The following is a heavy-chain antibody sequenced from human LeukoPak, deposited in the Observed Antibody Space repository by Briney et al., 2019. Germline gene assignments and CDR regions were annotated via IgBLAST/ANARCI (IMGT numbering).Heavy chain of an antibody. V-gene: IGHV3-72*01. Sequence: GGSLRLSCAASGFTFSDHYIDWVRQAPGKGLEWVGRARNRGNGYTTQYAASVKGRFTFSRDDSENTVYLQMNSLITEDTAVYFCARIMRVDYGTYYFDYWGQGTLVTVSS. J-gene: IGHJ4*02. CDR3: ARIMRVDYGTYYFDY. CDR1: GFTFSDHY. CDR2: ARNRGNGYTT. D-gene: IGHD4/OR15-4a*01.